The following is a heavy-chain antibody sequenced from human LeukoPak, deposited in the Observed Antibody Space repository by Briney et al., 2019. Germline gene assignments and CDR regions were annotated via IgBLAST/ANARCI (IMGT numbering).Heavy chain of an antibody. J-gene: IGHJ6*02. CDR3: ATVLPRASRYYYGMDV. V-gene: IGHV1-24*01. CDR1: GYTLTELS. Sequence: ASVKVSCKVSGYTLTELSMHWVRQAPGKGLEWMGGFDPEDGETIYAQKFQGRVTMTEDTSTDTAYMELSSLRSEDTAVYYCATVLPRASRYYYGMDVWGQWTTVTVSS. CDR2: FDPEDGET.